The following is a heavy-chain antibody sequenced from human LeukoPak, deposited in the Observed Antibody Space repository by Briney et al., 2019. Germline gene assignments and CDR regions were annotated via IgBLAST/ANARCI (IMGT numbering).Heavy chain of an antibody. J-gene: IGHJ4*02. CDR2: ISAYNGNT. D-gene: IGHD3-10*01. V-gene: IGHV1-18*04. CDR1: GYTFTGYY. Sequence: ASVKVSCKASGYTFTGYYMHWVRQAPGQGLEWMGWISAYNGNTNYAQKLQGRVTMTTDTSTSTAYMELRSLRSDDTAVYYCARVNRGGSGSYYIHYWGQGTLVTVSS. CDR3: ARVNRGGSGSYYIHY.